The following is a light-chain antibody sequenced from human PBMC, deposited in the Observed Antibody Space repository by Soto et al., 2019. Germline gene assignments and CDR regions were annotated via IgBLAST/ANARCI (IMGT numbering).Light chain of an antibody. Sequence: EIVLTQSPATLSLSPGESATLSCRASQSIFTYLAWYQQKPGQAPRLLIYGASNRATGIPDRFCGSGSGTDFTLTISRLEPEDFAVYYCQQYDSSPRTFGQGTKVDIK. CDR2: GAS. V-gene: IGKV3-20*01. CDR1: QSIFTY. CDR3: QQYDSSPRT. J-gene: IGKJ1*01.